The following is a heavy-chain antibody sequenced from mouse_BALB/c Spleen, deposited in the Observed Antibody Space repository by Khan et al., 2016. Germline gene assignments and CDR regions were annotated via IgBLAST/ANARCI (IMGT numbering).Heavy chain of an antibody. V-gene: IGHV4-1*02. CDR3: ATTFLYFLV. J-gene: IGHJ1*01. D-gene: IGHD2-13*01. Sequence: EVKLHESGGGLVQPGGSLKLSCAASGFDFSRYWMSWVRQAPGNGLEWIGEINPDSSTINYTTSLKDKLIISRDNAKNTRYLQMSKVRSEDTAHGYCATTFLYFLVSGAAPTVTVSS. CDR1: GFDFSRYW. CDR2: INPDSSTI.